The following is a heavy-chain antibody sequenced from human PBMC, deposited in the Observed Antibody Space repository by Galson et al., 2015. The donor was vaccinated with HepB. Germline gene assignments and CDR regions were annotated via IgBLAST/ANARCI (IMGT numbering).Heavy chain of an antibody. D-gene: IGHD3-22*01. V-gene: IGHV3-30-3*01. Sequence: SLRLSCAASGFTFSSYAMHWVRQAPGKGLEWVAVISYDGSSKYYADSVKGRFTISRDNSKNTLYLQMNSLRAEDTAVYYCARAAYYDSSGYPAFFDYWGQGTLVTVSS. J-gene: IGHJ4*02. CDR2: ISYDGSSK. CDR1: GFTFSSYA. CDR3: ARAAYYDSSGYPAFFDY.